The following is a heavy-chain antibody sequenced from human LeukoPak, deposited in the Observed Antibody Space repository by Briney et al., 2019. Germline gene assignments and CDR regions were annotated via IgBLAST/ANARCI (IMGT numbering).Heavy chain of an antibody. D-gene: IGHD6-13*01. CDR3: ARGQYSSSWYVAYYCYGMDV. CDR2: IYYSGST. CDR1: GGSISSYY. J-gene: IGHJ6*02. V-gene: IGHV4-59*01. Sequence: SETLSLTCTVSGGSISSYYWSWIRQPPGKGLEWIGYIYYSGSTNYNPSLKSRVTISVDTSKNQFSLKLSSVTAADTAVYYCARGQYSSSWYVAYYCYGMDVWGQGTTVTVSS.